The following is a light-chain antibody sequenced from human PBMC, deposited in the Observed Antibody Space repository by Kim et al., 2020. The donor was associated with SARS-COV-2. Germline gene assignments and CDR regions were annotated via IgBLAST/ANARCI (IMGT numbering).Light chain of an antibody. V-gene: IGKV1-39*01. CDR3: QQSYSTRT. J-gene: IGKJ1*01. CDR1: ESISSY. CDR2: AAC. Sequence: ALIRDRVTITWRASESISSYLIWYQQKSGKAPKLLIYAACSLQSGVPTRFSGSGSGTDFTLTISSLQPEDFANYNSQQSYSTRTFGQGTKVDIK.